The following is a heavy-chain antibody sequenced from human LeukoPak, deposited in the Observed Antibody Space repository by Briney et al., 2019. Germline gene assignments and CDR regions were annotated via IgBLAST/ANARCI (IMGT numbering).Heavy chain of an antibody. CDR1: GFIFSNYW. V-gene: IGHV3-74*01. CDR2: INSDGSIT. Sequence: PGGSLRLSCAASGFIFSNYWMHWVRQAPGKGLMWVSRINSDGSITTYADFVKGRFTISRDNDRNTLYLQMNSLRAEDTAVYYCAGGCYSAAALDWGQGTLVTVSS. CDR3: AGGCYSAAALD. J-gene: IGHJ4*02. D-gene: IGHD6-13*01.